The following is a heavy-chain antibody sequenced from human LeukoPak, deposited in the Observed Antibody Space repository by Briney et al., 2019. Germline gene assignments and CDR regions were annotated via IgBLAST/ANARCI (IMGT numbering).Heavy chain of an antibody. CDR1: GFTVSSNY. Sequence: GGSLRLSCAASGFTVSSNYMSWVRQAPGKGLEWISVIYSGGSTYYADSVKGRFTISRDNSKNTLYLQMNSLRAEDTAVYYCARSGGTSARYFDWTWGQGTLVTVSS. CDR2: IYSGGST. CDR3: ARSGGTSARYFDWT. J-gene: IGHJ4*02. D-gene: IGHD3-9*01. V-gene: IGHV3-53*01.